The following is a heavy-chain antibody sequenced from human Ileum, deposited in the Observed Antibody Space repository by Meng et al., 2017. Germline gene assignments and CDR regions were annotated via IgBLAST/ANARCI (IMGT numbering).Heavy chain of an antibody. J-gene: IGHJ4*02. CDR1: GGTFSSFA. V-gene: IGHV1-69*06. D-gene: IGHD6-13*01. CDR3: ARVAAAGRN. CDR2: IIPIFGSA. Sequence: QGRLLPPGAEVRNPGSSVKVSCKASGGTFSSFAISWVRQAPGQGLEWMGGIIPIFGSADYAQKFQGRVTITADKSTSTAYMELSSLRSEDTAVYYCARVAAAGRNWGQGTLVTVSS.